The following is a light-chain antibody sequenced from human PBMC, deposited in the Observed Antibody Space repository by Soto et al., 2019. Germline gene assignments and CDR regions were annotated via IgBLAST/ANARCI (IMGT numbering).Light chain of an antibody. Sequence: ENVLTQSPGTLSLSPGERTTLSCRASQTVSSYLTWYQQRPGQAPRLLIYGASKRATGISDRFSGSGSGTDFTLTISRLDPEDFALYYCQQYGTSPITFGQGTRLEIK. J-gene: IGKJ5*01. CDR2: GAS. V-gene: IGKV3-20*01. CDR3: QQYGTSPIT. CDR1: QTVSSY.